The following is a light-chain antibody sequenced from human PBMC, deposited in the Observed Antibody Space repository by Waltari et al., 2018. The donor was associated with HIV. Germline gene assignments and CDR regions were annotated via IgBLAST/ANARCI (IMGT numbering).Light chain of an antibody. V-gene: IGLV1-40*01. J-gene: IGLJ2*01. Sequence: QSLLPQPPSVSGAPRQGVTISRPGSRPPLGAGFDFHWYQQLPGTVPKPLIYVNSIRPSGVPHRFSGSKSGTSAALAITGLQAEDEADYYCQSYDRSLSGYVVFGGGTKLTVL. CDR1: RPPLGAGFD. CDR3: QSYDRSLSGYVV. CDR2: VNS.